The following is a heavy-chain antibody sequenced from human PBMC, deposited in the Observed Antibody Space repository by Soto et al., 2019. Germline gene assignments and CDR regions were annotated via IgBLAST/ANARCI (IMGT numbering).Heavy chain of an antibody. CDR2: IYHSGST. CDR1: GYSISSGYY. CDR3: ARVVAGWVDY. Sequence: SETLSLTCTVSGYSISSGYYWGWIRQPPGKGLEWIGSIYHSGSTYYNPSLKSRVTISVDTSKNQFSLKLSSVTAADTAVYYCARVVAGWVDYWGQGTLVTVSS. V-gene: IGHV4-38-2*02. J-gene: IGHJ4*02. D-gene: IGHD6-19*01.